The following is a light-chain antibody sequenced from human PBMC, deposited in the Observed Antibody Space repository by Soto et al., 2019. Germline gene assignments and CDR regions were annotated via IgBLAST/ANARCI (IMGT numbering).Light chain of an antibody. Sequence: QSALTQPRSVSGSPGQSVTISCTGTSRDVGGYNYVSWYQQHPGKAPKLMIYDVGKRPSGVPDRFSGSKSGNTASLTISGLQAEDEADYYCCSYAGSYTYVFGTGTKLTVL. CDR3: CSYAGSYTYV. CDR1: SRDVGGYNY. J-gene: IGLJ1*01. CDR2: DVG. V-gene: IGLV2-11*01.